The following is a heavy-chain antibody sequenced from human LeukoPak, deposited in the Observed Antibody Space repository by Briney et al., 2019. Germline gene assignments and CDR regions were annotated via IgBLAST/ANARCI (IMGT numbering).Heavy chain of an antibody. J-gene: IGHJ4*02. CDR2: IYYSGST. Sequence: SETLSLTCTVSGGSISSGGYYWSLIRQHPGKGLEWIGYIYYSGSTYYNPSLKSRVTISVDTSKNQFSLKLSSVTAADTAVYYCARRTGSRGPVWGQGTLVTVSS. V-gene: IGHV4-31*03. CDR3: ARRTGSRGPV. D-gene: IGHD3/OR15-3a*01. CDR1: GGSISSGGYY.